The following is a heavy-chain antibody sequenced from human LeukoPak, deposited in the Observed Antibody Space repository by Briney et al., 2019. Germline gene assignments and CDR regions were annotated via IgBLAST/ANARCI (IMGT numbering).Heavy chain of an antibody. CDR3: ARSNYVWGSYRPRQSDAFDI. V-gene: IGHV4-34*01. D-gene: IGHD3-16*02. J-gene: IGHJ3*02. CDR1: GGSFSGYY. Sequence: PSETLSLTCAGYGGSFSGYYWSWTRQPPGKGLEWIGEINHSGSTNYNPSLKSRVTMSVDTSKNQFSLKLSSVTAADTAVYYCARSNYVWGSYRPRQSDAFDIWGQGTMVTVSS. CDR2: INHSGST.